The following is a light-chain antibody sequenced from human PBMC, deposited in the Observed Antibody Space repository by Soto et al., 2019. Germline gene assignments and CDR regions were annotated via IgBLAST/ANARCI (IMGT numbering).Light chain of an antibody. CDR3: QQHSTLIT. J-gene: IGKJ5*01. CDR1: QSVSTY. Sequence: ENVLTQSPAPLSLSPGQRATLSCRASQSVSTYLAWYQQKPGQAPRLFIYDTSKRANGIPARFSGSGSGTDFTLSISSLEPEDFAVYDCQQHSTLITFGQGTRLEIK. V-gene: IGKV3-11*01. CDR2: DTS.